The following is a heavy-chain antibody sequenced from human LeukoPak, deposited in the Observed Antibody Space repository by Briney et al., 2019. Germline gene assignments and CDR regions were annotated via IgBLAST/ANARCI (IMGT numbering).Heavy chain of an antibody. CDR3: ARRRGSSGQNWFDP. V-gene: IGHV4-39*07. D-gene: IGHD6-19*01. CDR2: VYYTGTT. CDR1: GGSISSSSYY. Sequence: SETLSLTCNVSGGSISSSSYYWGWIRQPPGKGLEWLGNVYYTGTTYYNPSLESRVTISVDTSKNQFSLKLSSVTAADTAVYYCARRRGSSGQNWFDPWGQGTLVTVSS. J-gene: IGHJ5*02.